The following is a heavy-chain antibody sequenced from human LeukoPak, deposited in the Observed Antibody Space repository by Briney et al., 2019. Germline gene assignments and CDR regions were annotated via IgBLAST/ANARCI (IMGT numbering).Heavy chain of an antibody. CDR3: ARDYADYVGYFFFDY. D-gene: IGHD4-17*01. CDR2: ISGGGETT. CDR1: GFTFNNYA. J-gene: IGHJ4*02. Sequence: QSGGSLRLSCAASGFTFNNYAMNWVRQAPGKGLEWVSSISGGGETTYYADSAKGRFTISRDNSQNTLYIQMNSLRAEDTAVYHCARDYADYVGYFFFDYWGQGTLVTVSS. V-gene: IGHV3-23*01.